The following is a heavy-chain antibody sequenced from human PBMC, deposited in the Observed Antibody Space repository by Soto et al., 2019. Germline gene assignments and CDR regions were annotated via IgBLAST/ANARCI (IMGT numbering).Heavy chain of an antibody. V-gene: IGHV5-51*01. CDR2: IYPGDSDT. D-gene: IGHD2-2*01. Sequence: GESLKISCKGSGYSFTSYWIGWVRQMPGKGLEWMGIIYPGDSDTRYSPFFQGQVTISADKSISTAYLQWSSLKASDTAMDYWAGLFPPPYHPGAFDIWGQGTMVAVSS. J-gene: IGHJ3*02. CDR1: GYSFTSYW. CDR3: AGLFPPPYHPGAFDI.